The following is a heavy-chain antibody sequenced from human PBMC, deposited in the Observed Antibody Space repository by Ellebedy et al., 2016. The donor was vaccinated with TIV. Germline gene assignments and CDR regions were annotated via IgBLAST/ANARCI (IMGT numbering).Heavy chain of an antibody. V-gene: IGHV1-2*02. J-gene: IGHJ4*02. Sequence: AASVKVSCKASGYTFTGYNLHWVRQAPGQGLAWMRWINPNSGDTNYAQKFQGRITMTRDTSISTAYMELSRLISDDTAVYYCARASSSGSYSYWGQGTLVPVSS. CDR1: GYTFTGYN. CDR2: INPNSGDT. D-gene: IGHD1-26*01. CDR3: ARASSSGSYSY.